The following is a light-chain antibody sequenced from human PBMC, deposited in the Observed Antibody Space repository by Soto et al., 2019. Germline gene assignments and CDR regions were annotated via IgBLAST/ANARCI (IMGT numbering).Light chain of an antibody. J-gene: IGKJ2*01. Sequence: DIVMTQSPDSLAVSLGERATIDCKSSQSLLYGGNDRNYLAWYQHKPGQSPKLIMYWASTREAGVPDRFSGSGSGTNFPLTISSLQAEDVAIYYCQKYYTTPQTFGQGTKLEIK. V-gene: IGKV4-1*01. CDR1: QSLLYGGNDRNY. CDR3: QKYYTTPQT. CDR2: WAS.